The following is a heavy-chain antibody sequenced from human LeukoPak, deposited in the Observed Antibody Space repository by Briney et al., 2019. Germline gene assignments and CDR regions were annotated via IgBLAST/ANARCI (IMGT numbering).Heavy chain of an antibody. Sequence: GGSLRLSCAASGFTFSSYSMNWVRQAPGKGLEWVSFISSSSSYKYYADSVKGRFTISRDNAKNSLYLQMNSLRAEDTAVYYCARGGLRIAAAVWGQGTLVTVPS. J-gene: IGHJ4*02. CDR2: ISSSSSYK. D-gene: IGHD6-13*01. V-gene: IGHV3-21*01. CDR1: GFTFSSYS. CDR3: ARGGLRIAAAV.